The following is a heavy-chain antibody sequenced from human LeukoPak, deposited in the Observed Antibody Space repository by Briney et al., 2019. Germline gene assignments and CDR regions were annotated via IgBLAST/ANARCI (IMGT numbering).Heavy chain of an antibody. J-gene: IGHJ4*02. CDR2: IIPIFGTA. CDR1: GGTFSSYG. CDR3: ARTEVLWFGELPYFDY. V-gene: IGHV1-69*13. Sequence: SVKVSCKASGGTFSSYGISWVRQAPGQGLEWMGGIIPIFGTANYAQKFQGRVTITADESTSTAYMELRSLRSDDTAVYYCARTEVLWFGELPYFDYWGQGTLVTVSS. D-gene: IGHD3-10*01.